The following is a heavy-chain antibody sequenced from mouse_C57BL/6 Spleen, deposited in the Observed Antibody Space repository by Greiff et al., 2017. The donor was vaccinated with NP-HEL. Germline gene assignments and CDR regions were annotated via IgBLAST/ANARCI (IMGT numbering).Heavy chain of an antibody. CDR2: IDPSDSET. Sequence: QVHVKQPGAELVRPGSSVKLSCKASGYTFTSYWMHWVKQRPIQGLEWIGNIDPSDSETHYNQKFKDKATLTVDKSSSTAYMQLSSLTSEDSAVYYCAIGGSTTVVPDVWGTGTTVTVSS. CDR3: AIGGSTTVVPDV. CDR1: GYTFTSYW. J-gene: IGHJ1*03. D-gene: IGHD1-1*01. V-gene: IGHV1-52*01.